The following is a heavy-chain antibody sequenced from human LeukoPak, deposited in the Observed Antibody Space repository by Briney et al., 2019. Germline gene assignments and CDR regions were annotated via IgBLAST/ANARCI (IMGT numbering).Heavy chain of an antibody. CDR3: ARGPFWSGYAAHINWFDP. CDR2: ISHSGST. V-gene: IGHV4-34*01. J-gene: IGHJ5*02. Sequence: SETLSLTCAVYGGSFSGYYWSWLRQPPGKGLEWIGEISHSGSTNYNLSLKSRVTISVDTSKNQFSLKLSSVTAADTAVYYCARGPFWSGYAAHINWFDPWGQGTLVTVSS. D-gene: IGHD3-3*01. CDR1: GGSFSGYY.